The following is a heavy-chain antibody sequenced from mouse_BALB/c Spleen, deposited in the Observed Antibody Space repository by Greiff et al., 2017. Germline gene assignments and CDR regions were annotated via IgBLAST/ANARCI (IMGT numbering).Heavy chain of an antibody. J-gene: IGHJ4*01. V-gene: IGHV1-82*01. CDR1: GYAFSSSW. Sequence: QVQLQQSGPELVKPGASVKISCKASGYAFSSSWMNWVKQRPGQGLEWIGRIYPGDGDTNYNGKLKGKATLTADKSSSTAYMQLSSLTSVDSAVYFCANYYGSSRYAMDYWGQGTSVTVSS. CDR2: IYPGDGDT. D-gene: IGHD1-1*01. CDR3: ANYYGSSRYAMDY.